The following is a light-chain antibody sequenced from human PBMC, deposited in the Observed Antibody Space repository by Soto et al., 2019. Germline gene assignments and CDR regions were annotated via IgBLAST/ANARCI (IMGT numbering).Light chain of an antibody. V-gene: IGKV3-11*01. CDR1: QSVSSY. Sequence: EIVLTQSPATLSLSPGERATLSCRASQSVSSYLAWYQQKPGQAPRLLIYEVSNRATGIPPRFSGSGSGTDFTLTISSLEPEDFAVYSCQQRSNWPLTFGGGTKVEVK. CDR3: QQRSNWPLT. CDR2: EVS. J-gene: IGKJ4*01.